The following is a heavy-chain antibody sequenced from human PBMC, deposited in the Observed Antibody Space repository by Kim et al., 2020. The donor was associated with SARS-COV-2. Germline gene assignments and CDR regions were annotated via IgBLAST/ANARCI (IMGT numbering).Heavy chain of an antibody. D-gene: IGHD3-22*01. CDR3: AKDLVNSGYSSSSWRTCFDY. Sequence: GGSLRLSCAASGFTFSSFAMSWVRKAPGKGLEWVSAVSASGGSTYYADSVKGRFTISRDNSKNTLYLQMNSLRAEDTAVYYCAKDLVNSGYSSSSWRTCFDYWGQGTLVTVSS. CDR1: GFTFSSFA. CDR2: VSASGGST. J-gene: IGHJ4*02. V-gene: IGHV3-23*01.